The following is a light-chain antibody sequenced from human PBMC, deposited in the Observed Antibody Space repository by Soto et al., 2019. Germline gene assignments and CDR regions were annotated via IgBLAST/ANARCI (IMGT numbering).Light chain of an antibody. CDR2: GAS. J-gene: IGKJ1*01. V-gene: IGKV3-20*01. CDR3: QQYAKAPLT. CDR1: ESVASNY. Sequence: EIVLTQSPGTLSLSPGERATLSCRASESVASNYLAWYQHKPGQAPRLLFFGASNRATAIPDRFSGSGSGTDSTLTISRVEPEDFAVYYCQQYAKAPLTFGQGTKVDI.